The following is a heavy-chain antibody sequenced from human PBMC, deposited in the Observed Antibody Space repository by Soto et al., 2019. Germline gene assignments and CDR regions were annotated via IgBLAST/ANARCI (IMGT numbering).Heavy chain of an antibody. Sequence: ASVKVSCKASGYTFTGYYMHWVRQAPGQGLEWMGWINPNSGGTNYAQKFQGWVTMTRDTSIGTAYMELSRLRSDDTAVYYCARGTSSYDFWSGYGPMDVWGQGTTVTVSS. CDR2: INPNSGGT. V-gene: IGHV1-2*04. D-gene: IGHD3-3*01. J-gene: IGHJ6*02. CDR3: ARGTSSYDFWSGYGPMDV. CDR1: GYTFTGYY.